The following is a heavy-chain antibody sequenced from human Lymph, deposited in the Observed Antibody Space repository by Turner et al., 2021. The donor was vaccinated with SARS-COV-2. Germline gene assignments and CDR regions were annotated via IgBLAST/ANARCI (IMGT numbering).Heavy chain of an antibody. V-gene: IGHV1-2*02. Sequence: QVQLVQSVAEVKKPGASVKVSCKASGYTFTGYYMHWVRQAPGQGLEWMGWINPNSGGTNYAQKFQGRVTMNRDTSISTAYMELSRLRSDDTAGYYCARSRDLQSMVRGVDPFDYWGQGTLVTVSS. CDR3: ARSRDLQSMVRGVDPFDY. J-gene: IGHJ4*02. CDR1: GYTFTGYY. CDR2: INPNSGGT. D-gene: IGHD3-10*01.